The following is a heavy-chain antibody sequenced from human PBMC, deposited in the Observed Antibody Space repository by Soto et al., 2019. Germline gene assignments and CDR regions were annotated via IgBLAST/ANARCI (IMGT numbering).Heavy chain of an antibody. Sequence: GGSLRLSCAASGFTFSSYAMSWVRQAPGKGLEWVSAISGSGGSTYYADSVKGRFTISRDNSKNTLYLQMNSLRAEDTAVYYCAKIVGVSFRLLVSFDYWGQGTLVTV. J-gene: IGHJ4*02. D-gene: IGHD3-22*01. CDR2: ISGSGGST. V-gene: IGHV3-23*01. CDR3: AKIVGVSFRLLVSFDY. CDR1: GFTFSSYA.